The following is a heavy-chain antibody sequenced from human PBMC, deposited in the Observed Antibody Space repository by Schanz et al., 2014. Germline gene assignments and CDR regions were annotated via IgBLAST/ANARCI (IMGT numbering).Heavy chain of an antibody. Sequence: QVQLVQSWAEVKGPGASVKVSCKASGYSFTPFPIHWVRQAPGQRLEWMGWINAGTGNTEYSQKFQGRVTMTRNTSISTAYMELSSLRSEDTAVYYCARLGTGMAVAGSVIDSYYYYMDVWGEGTTVTASS. CDR1: GYSFTPFP. V-gene: IGHV1-3*01. J-gene: IGHJ6*03. CDR3: ARLGTGMAVAGSVIDSYYYYMDV. CDR2: INAGTGNT. D-gene: IGHD6-19*01.